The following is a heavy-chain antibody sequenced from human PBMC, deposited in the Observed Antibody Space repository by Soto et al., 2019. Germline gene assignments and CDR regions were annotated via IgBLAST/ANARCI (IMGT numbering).Heavy chain of an antibody. CDR3: ARREHYDFWSRSLPSYSPDV. D-gene: IGHD3-3*01. V-gene: IGHV1-8*01. CDR1: GYTFTSYD. J-gene: IGHJ6*04. CDR2: MNPNSGNT. Sequence: ASVKVSCKASGYTFTSYDISWVRQATGQGLEWMGWMNPNSGNTGYAQKFQGRVTMTRNTSISTAYMELSSLRSEDTAVYYCARREHYDFWSRSLPSYSPDVLGKGPTVSLAS.